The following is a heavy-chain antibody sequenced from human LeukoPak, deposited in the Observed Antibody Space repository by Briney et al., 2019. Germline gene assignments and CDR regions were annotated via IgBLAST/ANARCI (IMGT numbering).Heavy chain of an antibody. D-gene: IGHD1-7*01. CDR3: ARDRHRYRGTNGDGDAFDI. CDR1: GFTFSSYG. Sequence: GRSLRLSCAASGFTFSSYGMHWVRQAPGKGLEWVAVISYDGSNKYYADSVKGRFTMSRDNSKNTLDLQMNSLRAEDTAVYFCARDRHRYRGTNGDGDAFDIWGQGTKVTVSS. V-gene: IGHV3-30*03. CDR2: ISYDGSNK. J-gene: IGHJ3*02.